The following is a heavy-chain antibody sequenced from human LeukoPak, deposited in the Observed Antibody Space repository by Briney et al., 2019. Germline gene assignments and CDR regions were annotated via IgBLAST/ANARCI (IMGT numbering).Heavy chain of an antibody. J-gene: IGHJ3*01. CDR2: MYYSGTT. Sequence: SETLSLTCTVSGGSISSYYWSWIRQSPGKGLEWIGYMYYSGTTSYNPSLEGRVTISGDTSKNQFSLKLSSLTAADTAIYYCARDFVVTTGFNDAFDVWGQGTVVTVSS. D-gene: IGHD4-17*01. CDR3: ARDFVVTTGFNDAFDV. CDR1: GGSISSYY. V-gene: IGHV4-59*01.